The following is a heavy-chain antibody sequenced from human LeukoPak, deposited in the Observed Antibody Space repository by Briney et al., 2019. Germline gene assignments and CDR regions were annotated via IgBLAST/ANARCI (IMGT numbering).Heavy chain of an antibody. D-gene: IGHD6-6*01. CDR2: ISWNSGSI. J-gene: IGHJ4*02. CDR3: AREGKQLALDY. V-gene: IGHV3-9*03. CDR1: GFTFDDYA. Sequence: GGSLRLSCAASGFTFDDYAMHWVRQAPGKGLEWVSGISWNSGSIGYADSVKGRFTISRDNAKNSLYLQMNSLRAEDMALYYCAREGKQLALDYWGQGTLVTVSS.